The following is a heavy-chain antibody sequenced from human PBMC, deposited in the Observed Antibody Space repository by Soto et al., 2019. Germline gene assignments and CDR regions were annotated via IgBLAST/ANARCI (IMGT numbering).Heavy chain of an antibody. D-gene: IGHD3-22*01. CDR1: GGSISSGGYS. CDR3: ARESYDSSGYLEY. V-gene: IGHV4-30-2*01. J-gene: IGHJ4*02. Sequence: SETLSLTCAVSGGSISSGGYSLSWIRQPPGKGLEWIGYIYHSGSTYYNRSLKSRVTISVDRSKNQFSLKLSSVTAADTAVYYCARESYDSSGYLEYWAQGTLVTV. CDR2: IYHSGST.